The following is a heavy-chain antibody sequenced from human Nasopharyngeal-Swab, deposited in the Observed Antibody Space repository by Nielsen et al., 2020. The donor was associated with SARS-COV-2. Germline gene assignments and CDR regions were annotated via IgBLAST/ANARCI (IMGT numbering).Heavy chain of an antibody. D-gene: IGHD2-21*01. CDR3: ARVHMDAFDI. CDR2: IWYDGSNK. Sequence: GESLKISCAASGFTFSSYGMYWVRQAPGKGLEWVAVIWYDGSNKYYADSVKGRFTISRDNSKNTLYLQMNSLRAEDTAVYYCARVHMDAFDIWGQGTMVTVSS. CDR1: GFTFSSYG. J-gene: IGHJ3*02. V-gene: IGHV3-33*01.